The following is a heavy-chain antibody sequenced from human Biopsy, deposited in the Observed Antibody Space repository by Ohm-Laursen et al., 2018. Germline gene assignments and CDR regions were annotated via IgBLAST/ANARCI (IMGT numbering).Heavy chain of an antibody. V-gene: IGHV1-18*04. CDR1: GYWFSRYA. Sequence: ASVKVSCKASGYWFSRYAISWVRQAPGQGLEWMGWISGYNGNTNYAQKFQGRVAMTTDTSTSTAYMELSSLRSEDTAVYYCARGGGYNWNNGWFDPWGQGTLITVSS. CDR2: ISGYNGNT. CDR3: ARGGGYNWNNGWFDP. D-gene: IGHD1/OR15-1a*01. J-gene: IGHJ5*02.